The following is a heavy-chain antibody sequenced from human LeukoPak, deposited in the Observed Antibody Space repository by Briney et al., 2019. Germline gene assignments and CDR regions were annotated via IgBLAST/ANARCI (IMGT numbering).Heavy chain of an antibody. CDR1: GYTFTSYG. CDR3: ARALLHYDRQGRGVSAFDI. CDR2: ISAYNGNT. D-gene: IGHD3-22*01. Sequence: ASVKVSCKASGYTFTSYGISWVRQAPGQGLEWMGWISAYNGNTNYAQKLQGRVTMTTDTSTSTAYMELRSLRSDDTAVYYCARALLHYDRQGRGVSAFDIWGQGTMVTVSS. V-gene: IGHV1-18*01. J-gene: IGHJ3*02.